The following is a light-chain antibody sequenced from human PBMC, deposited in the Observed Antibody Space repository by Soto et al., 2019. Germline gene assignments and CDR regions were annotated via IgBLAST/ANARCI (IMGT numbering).Light chain of an antibody. CDR2: DAS. Sequence: DIQMTQSPSTLAASVGDRVTITCRASQTINSCMAWYQQKPGKAPKVLIFDASSLKTGVPSRFRGSGSGTEFTLTISSLQPDDFAPYYCQQYNSYSWTFGQGTKVDIK. V-gene: IGKV1-5*01. CDR1: QTINSC. J-gene: IGKJ1*01. CDR3: QQYNSYSWT.